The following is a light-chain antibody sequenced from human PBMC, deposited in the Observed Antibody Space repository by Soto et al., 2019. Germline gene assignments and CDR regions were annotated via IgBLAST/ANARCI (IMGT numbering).Light chain of an antibody. CDR2: DAS. CDR3: QQNKDWPGT. CDR1: QSVSSY. J-gene: IGKJ1*01. Sequence: EIGQTQSPATLSGSPGERVTLSGRASQSVSSYLAWYQQKPGQAPRLLIYDASSRATGIPVRFSGSGSGTEFTLTISSLQSEDFGVYYCQQNKDWPGTFGQGTKVDIK. V-gene: IGKV3-15*01.